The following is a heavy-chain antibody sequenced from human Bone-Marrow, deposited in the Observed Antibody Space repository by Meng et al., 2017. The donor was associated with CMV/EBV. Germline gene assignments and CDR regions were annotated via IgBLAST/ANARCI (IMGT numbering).Heavy chain of an antibody. CDR3: AGYIPGPAAFDI. CDR2: IYYSGST. V-gene: IGHV4-59*01. CDR1: GGSISSYY. J-gene: IGHJ3*02. Sequence: SETLSLTCTVPGGSISSYYWSWIRQPPGKGLEWIGYIYYSGSTNYNPSLKSRVTISVDTSKNQFSLKLSPVTAADTAVYYCAGYIPGPAAFDIWGQGTMVTISS. D-gene: IGHD3-16*02.